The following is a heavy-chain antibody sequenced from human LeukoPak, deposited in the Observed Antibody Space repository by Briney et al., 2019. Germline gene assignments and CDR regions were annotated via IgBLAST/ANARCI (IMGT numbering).Heavy chain of an antibody. CDR2: ISAYNGNT. V-gene: IGHV1-18*01. J-gene: IGHJ5*02. CDR3: ARVKFGSSGWYTRSGGRFDP. Sequence: ASVKVSCKASGYTFTSYGISWVRQAPGQGLEWMGWISAYNGNTNYAQKLQGRVTMTTDTSTSTAYMELRSLRSDDTAVYYCARVKFGSSGWYTRSGGRFDPWGQGTLVTVSS. CDR1: GYTFTSYG. D-gene: IGHD6-19*01.